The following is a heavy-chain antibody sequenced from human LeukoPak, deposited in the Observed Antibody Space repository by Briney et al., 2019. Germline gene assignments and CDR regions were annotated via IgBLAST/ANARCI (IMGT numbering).Heavy chain of an antibody. J-gene: IGHJ4*02. D-gene: IGHD3-10*01. V-gene: IGHV1-8*01. CDR1: GYTLTELS. CDR2: MNPNSGNT. CDR3: ARVYYGSGSYYFVRFLDY. Sequence: ASVKVSCKVSGYTLTELSMHWVRQATGQGLEWMGWMNPNSGNTGYAQKFQGRVTMTRNTSISTAYMELSSLRSEDTAVYYCARVYYGSGSYYFVRFLDYWGQGTLVTVSS.